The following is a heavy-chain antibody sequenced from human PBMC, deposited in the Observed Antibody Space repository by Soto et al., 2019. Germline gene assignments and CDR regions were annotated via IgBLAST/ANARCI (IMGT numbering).Heavy chain of an antibody. D-gene: IGHD5-12*01. J-gene: IGHJ4*02. CDR2: ISAYNGNT. V-gene: IGHV1-18*01. Sequence: GASVKVSCKASGYTFTSYGISWVRQAPGQGLEWMGWISAYNGNTNYAQKLQGRVTMTRDTSTSTVYMELSSLRSEDTAVYYCARDTNRPPRGYSGYDYWGQGTLVTVSS. CDR3: ARDTNRPPRGYSGYDY. CDR1: GYTFTSYG.